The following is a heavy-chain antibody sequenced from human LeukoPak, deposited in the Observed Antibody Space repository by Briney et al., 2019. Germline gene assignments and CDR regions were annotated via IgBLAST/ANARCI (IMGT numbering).Heavy chain of an antibody. Sequence: PSETLSLTCTVSGASINTSTYYWGWIRQPPGMGLEWLGSLSYSGSTYYKPSLKSRVSISVNTSKSQFSPKLSSMTAADTAVYYCAKDRDQLQFPYFFDYWGQGTLVTVSS. V-gene: IGHV4-39*07. CDR3: AKDRDQLQFPYFFDY. J-gene: IGHJ4*02. CDR2: LSYSGST. D-gene: IGHD2-2*01. CDR1: GASINTSTYY.